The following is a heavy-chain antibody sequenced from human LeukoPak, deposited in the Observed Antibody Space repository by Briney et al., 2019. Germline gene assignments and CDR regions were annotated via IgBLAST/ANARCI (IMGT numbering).Heavy chain of an antibody. V-gene: IGHV3-23*01. J-gene: IGHJ3*02. D-gene: IGHD3-10*01. CDR2: ISSTGGTT. CDR3: AKCVWFGELPHDAFDM. CDR1: GFTFGDYA. Sequence: GGSLRLSCTASGFTFGDYAMSWVRQAPGKGLEWVSSISSTGGTTYYADSVKGRFTISRDNSKNTLYLQMNSLRAEDTAVYYCAKCVWFGELPHDAFDMWGQGTMVTVSS.